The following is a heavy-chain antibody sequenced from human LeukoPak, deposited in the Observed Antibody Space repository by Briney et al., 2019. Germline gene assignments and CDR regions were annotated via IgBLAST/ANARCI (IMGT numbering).Heavy chain of an antibody. CDR3: AKVSGSYLPNFDY. D-gene: IGHD2-15*01. CDR2: IRYDGSNK. V-gene: IGHV3-30*02. J-gene: IGHJ4*02. Sequence: GGSLRLSCAASGVTFSSYGMHWVRQGPGEGVEWGAFIRYDGSNKYYEDSVKGRFTISRDNSKNRLSLQMNSLRAEDTAVYYCAKVSGSYLPNFDYWGQGTLVTVS. CDR1: GVTFSSYG.